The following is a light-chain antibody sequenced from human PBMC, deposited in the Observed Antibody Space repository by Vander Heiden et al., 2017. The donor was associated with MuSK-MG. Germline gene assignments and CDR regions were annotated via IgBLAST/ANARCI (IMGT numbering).Light chain of an antibody. V-gene: IGKV3-20*01. CDR2: GAS. CDR1: QSVSSSY. CDR3: QQEGSSPPGLT. J-gene: IGKJ4*01. Sequence: EIVLTQSPGTLSLSPGERATLSCRASQSVSSSYLAWYQQKPGQAPRLLIYGASSRATGIPDRFSGSGAGTDFTLTISRLEPEDFAVYYCQQEGSSPPGLTFGGGTKVEIK.